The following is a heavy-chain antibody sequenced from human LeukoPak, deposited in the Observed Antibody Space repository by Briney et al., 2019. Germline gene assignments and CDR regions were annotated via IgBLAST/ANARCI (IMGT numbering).Heavy chain of an antibody. V-gene: IGHV1-24*01. J-gene: IGHJ4*02. CDR2: FDPEDGET. CDR3: ARAYYESSAYRHAVYFDY. CDR1: GYTLTELS. D-gene: IGHD3-22*01. Sequence: ASVKVSCKVSGYTLTELSMHWVRQAPGEELEWMGGFDPEDGETIYAQKFQGRVTMTEDTSTDTAYMELSSLRSEDTAVYYCARAYYESSAYRHAVYFDYWGQGTLVTVSS.